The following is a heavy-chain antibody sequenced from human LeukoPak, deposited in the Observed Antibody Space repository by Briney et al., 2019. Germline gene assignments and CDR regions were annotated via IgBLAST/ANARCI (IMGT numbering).Heavy chain of an antibody. CDR2: ITGSGSTT. CDR3: GKDPNGDYVGAFDFQR. D-gene: IGHD4-17*01. CDR1: GFTFRNYA. J-gene: IGHJ1*01. V-gene: IGHV3-23*01. Sequence: PGGSLRLPCAASGFTFRNYAVVWVRQAPGKGLEWVSAITGSGSTTYYADSVRGRFTIYRDNSKNTLYLQMNSLRGEDTAVYYCGKDPNGDYVGAFDFQRWGQGTLVTVSS.